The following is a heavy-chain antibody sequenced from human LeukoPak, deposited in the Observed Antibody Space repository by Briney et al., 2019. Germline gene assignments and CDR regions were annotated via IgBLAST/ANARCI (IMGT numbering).Heavy chain of an antibody. CDR1: GGSFSGYY. Sequence: PSETLSLTCAVYGGSFSGYYWSWIRQPPGKGLEWIGEINHSGSTNYNPSLKSRVTISVDTSKNQFSLKLSSVTAADTAVYYCARESKTRGWFGELREFDAFDIWGQGTMVTVSS. CDR3: ARESKTRGWFGELREFDAFDI. V-gene: IGHV4-34*01. D-gene: IGHD3-10*01. J-gene: IGHJ3*02. CDR2: INHSGST.